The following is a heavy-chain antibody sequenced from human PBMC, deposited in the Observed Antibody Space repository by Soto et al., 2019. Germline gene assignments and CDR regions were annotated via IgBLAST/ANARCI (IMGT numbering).Heavy chain of an antibody. V-gene: IGHV4-61*02. J-gene: IGHJ3*02. Sequence: SETLSLTCTVSGGSISSGGYYWSWIRQHPGKGLEWIGRIYTSGSTNYNPSLKSRVTMSVDTSKNQFSLKLSSVTAADTAVYYCARGERFHDAFDIWGQGTMVTVSS. CDR3: ARGERFHDAFDI. D-gene: IGHD3-3*01. CDR1: GGSISSGGYY. CDR2: IYTSGST.